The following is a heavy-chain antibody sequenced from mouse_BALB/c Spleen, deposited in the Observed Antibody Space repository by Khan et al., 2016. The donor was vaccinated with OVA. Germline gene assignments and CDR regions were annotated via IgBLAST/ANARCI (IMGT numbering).Heavy chain of an antibody. V-gene: IGHV1S132*01. CDR1: GYIFTSYW. CDR3: ARDGPDGAWFVY. D-gene: IGHD2-3*01. J-gene: IGHJ3*01. Sequence: VQLVESGTELVRPGASVKLSCKTSGYIFTSYWIHWVKQRSGQGLEWIARIYPGTNSTYYNEKFKGKATLTADKSSSTAYMQLSTLTSEDSAVYFCARDGPDGAWFVYWGQGTLVTVSA. CDR2: IYPGTNST.